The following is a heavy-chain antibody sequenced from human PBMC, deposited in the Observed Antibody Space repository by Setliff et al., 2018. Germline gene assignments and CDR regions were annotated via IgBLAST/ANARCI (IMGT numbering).Heavy chain of an antibody. CDR1: GGSLSIGNYH. J-gene: IGHJ4*02. CDR2: INTSGGT. D-gene: IGHD2-2*01. CDR3: RLANCSKNCEEALDY. V-gene: IGHV4-61*02. Sequence: SETLSLTCTVSGGSLSIGNYHWMWIRQPAGKGLEWIGRINTSGGTDYNPFLKSRVTISPDTSKNQFSLKLSSVTAADTAVYYFRLANCSKNCEEALDYWSQGTLVTVPQ.